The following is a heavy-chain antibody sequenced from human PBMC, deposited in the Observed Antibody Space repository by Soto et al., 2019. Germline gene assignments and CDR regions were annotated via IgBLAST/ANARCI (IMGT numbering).Heavy chain of an antibody. J-gene: IGHJ4*02. Sequence: KPSETLSLTCAVSGGSLSNQYWTWIRQPPGKGLEWIGYVYNGGTTNYNPSLKSRVSISEDTSNNQFSLRVNSVTAADTAVYYCARYRRDAPSGYSLDDWGQGILVTVSS. CDR2: VYNGGTT. D-gene: IGHD6-13*01. CDR1: GGSLSNQY. CDR3: ARYRRDAPSGYSLDD. V-gene: IGHV4-59*11.